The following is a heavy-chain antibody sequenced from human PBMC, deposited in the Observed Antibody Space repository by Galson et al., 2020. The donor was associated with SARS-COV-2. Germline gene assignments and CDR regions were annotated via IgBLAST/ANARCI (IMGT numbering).Heavy chain of an antibody. V-gene: IGHV4-59*01. J-gene: IGHJ5*02. CDR1: GGSISSSY. Sequence: ASETLSLTCTVSGGSISSSYWSWIRQPPGKGLEWIGYMYYSGGASYNPSLKSRATISVDTSKNQFSLKLTSVTAADTAVYFCAGDGGDGVSSGWYVSWFDPWGQGILVTVSS. CDR3: AGDGGDGVSSGWYVSWFDP. D-gene: IGHD6-13*01. CDR2: MYYSGGA.